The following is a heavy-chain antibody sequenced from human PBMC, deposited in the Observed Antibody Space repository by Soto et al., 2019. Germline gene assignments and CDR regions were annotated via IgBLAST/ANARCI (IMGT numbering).Heavy chain of an antibody. Sequence: QVQLVQSGAEVKKPGASVKVSCKASGYTFTSYGISWVRQAPGQGLEWMGWISAYNGNTNYAQKLQGRGTMTTDTPTSTAYMELRSLRSDDTAVYYCTGQQLGDYYYYGMDVWGQGTTVTVSS. CDR3: TGQQLGDYYYYGMDV. CDR1: GYTFTSYG. V-gene: IGHV1-18*01. J-gene: IGHJ6*02. D-gene: IGHD6-13*01. CDR2: ISAYNGNT.